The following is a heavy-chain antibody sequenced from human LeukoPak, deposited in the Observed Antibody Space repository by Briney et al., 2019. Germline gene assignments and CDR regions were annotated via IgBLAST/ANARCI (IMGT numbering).Heavy chain of an antibody. J-gene: IGHJ4*02. CDR1: GLTFSSYA. V-gene: IGHV3-23*01. Sequence: QPGGSLRLSCAASGLTFSSYAMSWVRQAPGKGLEWVSGTSGSGGSTYYADSVKGRFTISRDNSKNTLYLQMNSLRAEDTALYYCARGRYCSGGSCSGSYFDYWGQGTLVTVSS. D-gene: IGHD2-15*01. CDR2: TSGSGGST. CDR3: ARGRYCSGGSCSGSYFDY.